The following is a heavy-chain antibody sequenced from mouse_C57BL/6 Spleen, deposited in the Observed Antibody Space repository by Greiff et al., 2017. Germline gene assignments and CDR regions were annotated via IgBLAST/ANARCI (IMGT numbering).Heavy chain of an antibody. J-gene: IGHJ4*01. CDR3: TSFITTEAMDY. CDR2: ISSGGDYI. Sequence: EVKVVESGEGLVKPGGSLKLSCAASGFTFSSYALSWVRQTPEKRLEWVAYISSGGDYIYYADTVKGRFTISRDNARNTLYLQMSSLKSEDTAMYYCTSFITTEAMDYWGQGTSVTVSS. V-gene: IGHV5-9-1*02. D-gene: IGHD1-1*01. CDR1: GFTFSSYA.